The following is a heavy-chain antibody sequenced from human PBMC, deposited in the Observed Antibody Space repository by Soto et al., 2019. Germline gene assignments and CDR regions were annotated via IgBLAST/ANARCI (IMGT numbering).Heavy chain of an antibody. D-gene: IGHD6-6*01. CDR3: ASTIAARPSSHLDY. Sequence: ASVKVSCKASGYTFTSYGISWVLQAPGQGLEWMGWISAYNGNTNYAQKLQGRVTMTTDTSTSTAYMELRSLRSDDTAVYYCASTIAARPSSHLDYRGKGTLVTVAS. V-gene: IGHV1-18*01. J-gene: IGHJ4*02. CDR1: GYTFTSYG. CDR2: ISAYNGNT.